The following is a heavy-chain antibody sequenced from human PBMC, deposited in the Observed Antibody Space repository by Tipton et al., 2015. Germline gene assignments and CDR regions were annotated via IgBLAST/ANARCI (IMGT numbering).Heavy chain of an antibody. CDR3: ARGNMDTEESHFDN. V-gene: IGHV4-59*01. CDR1: GDSISRYY. CDR2: MFYTETS. J-gene: IGHJ4*02. Sequence: TLSLTCTVSGDSISRYYWNWIRQPPGKGLEWIGYMFYTETSHYNPSLKSRVTISVDKSKSQFSLNLSSVTAADSAVYYCARGNMDTEESHFDNWGQGTLVTVSS. D-gene: IGHD3-10*01.